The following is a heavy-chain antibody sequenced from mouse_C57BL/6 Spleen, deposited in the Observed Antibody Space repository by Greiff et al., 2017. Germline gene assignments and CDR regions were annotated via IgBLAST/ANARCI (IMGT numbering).Heavy chain of an antibody. V-gene: IGHV1-81*01. CDR2: IYPRSGNT. Sequence: VKLMESGAELARPGASVKLSCKASGYTFTSYGISWVKQRTGQGLEWIGEIYPRSGNTYYNEKFKGKATLTADKSSSTAYMELRSLTSEDSAVYFCALGDYVYAMDYWGQGTSVTVSS. CDR1: GYTFTSYG. CDR3: ALGDYVYAMDY. J-gene: IGHJ4*01. D-gene: IGHD2-4*01.